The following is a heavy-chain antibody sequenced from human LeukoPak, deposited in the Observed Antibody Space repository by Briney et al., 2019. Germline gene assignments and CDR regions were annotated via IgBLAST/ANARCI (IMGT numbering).Heavy chain of an antibody. V-gene: IGHV3-30*18. D-gene: IGHD5-24*01. CDR1: GFTFSSYG. CDR2: ISYDGSNK. J-gene: IGHJ4*02. Sequence: GRSLRLSCAASGFTFSSYGMHWVRQAPGKGLEWVAVISYDGSNKYYADSVKGRFTISRDNSKNTLHLQMNSLRAEDTAVYYCANESPKRRWLQVDYWGQGTLVTVSS. CDR3: ANESPKRRWLQVDY.